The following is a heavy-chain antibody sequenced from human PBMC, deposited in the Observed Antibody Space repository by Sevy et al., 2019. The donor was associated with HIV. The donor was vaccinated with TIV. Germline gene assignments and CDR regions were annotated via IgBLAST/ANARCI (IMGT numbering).Heavy chain of an antibody. V-gene: IGHV1-24*01. J-gene: IGHJ4*02. D-gene: IGHD3-22*01. CDR1: GYTLSELS. CDR3: AITKDYYDNSGYPFDY. Sequence: ASVKVSCKVFGYTLSELSRHWVRQTPGKGLEWMGSFDPEDGETIYAQKFQGRVAMTEDTSTDTAYMELRSLRSEDTAVFYCAITKDYYDNSGYPFDYWGQGTLVTVSS. CDR2: FDPEDGET.